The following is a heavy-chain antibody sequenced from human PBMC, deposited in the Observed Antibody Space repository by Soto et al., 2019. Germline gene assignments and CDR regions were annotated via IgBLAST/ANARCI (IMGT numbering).Heavy chain of an antibody. Sequence: QVQLVESGGGVVQPGRSLRLSCAASGFTFSSYGMHWVRQAPGKGLEWVAVISYDGSNKYYADSVKGRFTISRDNSKNTLYLQMNSLRAEDTAVYYCAKDWAEAEKYYMDVWVKGTTVTVSS. D-gene: IGHD3-16*01. CDR3: AKDWAEAEKYYMDV. V-gene: IGHV3-30*18. J-gene: IGHJ6*03. CDR1: GFTFSSYG. CDR2: ISYDGSNK.